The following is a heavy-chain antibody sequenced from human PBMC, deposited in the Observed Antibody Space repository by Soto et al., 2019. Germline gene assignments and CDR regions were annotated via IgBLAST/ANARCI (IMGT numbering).Heavy chain of an antibody. CDR1: GGSLSGYY. CDR3: ARGWWKRERYVMDV. D-gene: IGHD2-15*01. CDR2: IYYSEST. J-gene: IGHJ6*02. Sequence: PSETLSLTCTVSGGSLSGYYWIWIRQPPGKELQYIGYIYYSESTTYNPSLKSRVAISDDTSTTQFSLTLSSVTAADTAVYYCARGWWKRERYVMDVWAQGTTVTVSS. V-gene: IGHV4-59*08.